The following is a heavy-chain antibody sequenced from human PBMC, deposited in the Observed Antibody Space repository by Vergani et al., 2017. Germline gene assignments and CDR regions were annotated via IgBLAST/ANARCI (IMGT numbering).Heavy chain of an antibody. CDR1: EFTFSSYA. J-gene: IGHJ3*02. V-gene: IGHV3-23*01. Sequence: EVQLLESGGGLLQPGGSLRLSCAASEFTFSSYAMSWVRQAPGKGLEWVSAISVSGGSTYYAASVKGRFTISRDNSKNTLYLQMNSLRAEDTAVYYCAKDLSVGSSDAFDIWGQGTMVTVSS. CDR2: ISVSGGST. CDR3: AKDLSVGSSDAFDI. D-gene: IGHD3-10*01.